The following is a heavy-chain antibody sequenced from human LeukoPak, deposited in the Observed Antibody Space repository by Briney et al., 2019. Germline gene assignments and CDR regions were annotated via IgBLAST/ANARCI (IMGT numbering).Heavy chain of an antibody. D-gene: IGHD3-16*01. CDR3: AKDRQSRNNVWDPFDI. CDR1: GFTLSDYA. J-gene: IGHJ3*02. Sequence: GGTLRLSFAVSGFTLSDYAMSWVRQAPGKGLEWVSGIGGHETDTHYADSVRGRFTISRDNSKSTLYLQMNSLRAEDTAAYYCAKDRQSRNNVWDPFDIWGQGTMDTVSS. CDR2: IGGHETDT. V-gene: IGHV3-23*01.